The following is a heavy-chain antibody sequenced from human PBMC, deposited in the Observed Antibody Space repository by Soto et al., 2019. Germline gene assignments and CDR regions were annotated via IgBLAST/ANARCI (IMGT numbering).Heavy chain of an antibody. CDR3: VRETDEYSSCLLDY. CDR1: GFTFSSYS. Sequence: LGVSLGLSCAASGFTFSSYSMNWVRQAPGKGLEWVSSISSSSSYIYYADSVKGRFTISRDNAKNSLYLQMNSLRAEDTAVYYCVRETDEYSSCLLDYWGQGTRVTVSA. D-gene: IGHD6-6*01. J-gene: IGHJ4*02. CDR2: ISSSSSYI. V-gene: IGHV3-21*01.